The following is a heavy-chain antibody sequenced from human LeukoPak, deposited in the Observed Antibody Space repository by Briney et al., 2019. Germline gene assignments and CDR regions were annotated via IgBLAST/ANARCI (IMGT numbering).Heavy chain of an antibody. Sequence: ASVKVSCKASGYTFTSYGISWVRQAPGQGLEWMAWINPNSGATNSAQKFQGRVTMTRDTSISTAYMELNSLTPDDTAVYYCATSIVVVIAFDIWGQGTMVTVSS. D-gene: IGHD3-22*01. CDR3: ATSIVVVIAFDI. V-gene: IGHV1-2*02. CDR2: INPNSGAT. CDR1: GYTFTSYG. J-gene: IGHJ3*02.